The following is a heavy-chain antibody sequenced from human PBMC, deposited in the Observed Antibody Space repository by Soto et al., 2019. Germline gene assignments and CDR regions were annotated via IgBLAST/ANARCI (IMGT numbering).Heavy chain of an antibody. D-gene: IGHD3-10*01. J-gene: IGHJ5*02. CDR3: ATDWKNYYGSGHYGGEWFDP. CDR2: ISGSGGST. Sequence: EVQLLESGGGLVQPGGSLRLSCAASGFTFSSYAMSWVRQAPGKGLEWVSAISGSGGSTYYADSVKGRFTISRDNSKNTLYLQMNSLRAEDTAVYYCATDWKNYYGSGHYGGEWFDPWGQGTLVTVSS. CDR1: GFTFSSYA. V-gene: IGHV3-23*01.